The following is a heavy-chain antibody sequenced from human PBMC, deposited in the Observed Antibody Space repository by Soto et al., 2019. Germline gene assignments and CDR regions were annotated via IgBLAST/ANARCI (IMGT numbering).Heavy chain of an antibody. CDR1: GDSFTSNNYY. CDR2: IYSGGST. Sequence: LSLTCSVSGDSFTSNNYYWTWIRQPPGKGLEWIAYIYSGGSTNYNPSLKSRVTISLDRSRNQFSLRLTSVTAADTAVYYCARDTRGFSRAFDYWGQGTLVTVSS. D-gene: IGHD5-18*01. J-gene: IGHJ4*02. CDR3: ARDTRGFSRAFDY. V-gene: IGHV4-61*01.